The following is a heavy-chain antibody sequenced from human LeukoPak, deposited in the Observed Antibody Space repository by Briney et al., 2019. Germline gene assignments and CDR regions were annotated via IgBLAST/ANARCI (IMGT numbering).Heavy chain of an antibody. CDR1: GFAFSSFG. Sequence: PGGSLRLSCAASGFAFSSFGMHWVRQAPGKGLERVAVIWYDGTNKYYADSVKGRFTISRDNSKNTLYLQMNSLRAEDTAVYYCARATVTRWFDPWGQGTLVTVSS. D-gene: IGHD4-17*01. V-gene: IGHV3-33*01. J-gene: IGHJ5*02. CDR2: IWYDGTNK. CDR3: ARATVTRWFDP.